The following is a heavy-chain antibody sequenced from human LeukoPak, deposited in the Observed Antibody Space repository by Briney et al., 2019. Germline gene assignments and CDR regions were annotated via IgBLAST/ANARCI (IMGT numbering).Heavy chain of an antibody. J-gene: IGHJ4*02. Sequence: SETLSLTCTVSGGSISSSSYYWGWIRQPPGKGLEWIGSIYYSGSTYYNPSLKSRVTISVDTSKNQFSLKLSSVTAADTAVYYCARVGGWATAAGNIDYWGQGTLVTVSS. CDR2: IYYSGST. CDR3: ARVGGWATAAGNIDY. D-gene: IGHD6-13*01. CDR1: GGSISSSSYY. V-gene: IGHV4-39*07.